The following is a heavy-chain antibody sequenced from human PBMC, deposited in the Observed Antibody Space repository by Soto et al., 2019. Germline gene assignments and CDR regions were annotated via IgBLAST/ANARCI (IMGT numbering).Heavy chain of an antibody. CDR2: ISAYNGNT. CDR3: XXSXAAAGPFYH. Sequence: QVQLVQSGAEVKKPGASVKVSCKASGYTFTSYGISWVRQAPGQGLEWMGWISAYNGNTNYAPKLQGKVTMTTDTTTXXAFKEXKXXXXDGQAGDFLXXSXAAAGPFYHLGQGTLVTVSS. J-gene: IGHJ4*02. V-gene: IGHV1-18*01. D-gene: IGHD6-13*01. CDR1: GYTFTSYG.